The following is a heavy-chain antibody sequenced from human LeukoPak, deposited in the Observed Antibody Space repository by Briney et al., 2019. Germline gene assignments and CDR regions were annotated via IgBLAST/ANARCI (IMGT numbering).Heavy chain of an antibody. D-gene: IGHD6-19*01. CDR1: GYTFTSYD. Sequence: GASVKVSCKASGYTFTSYDINWVRQATGQGLEWMGWMNPNSGNTGYAQKFQGRVTMTRNTSISTAYMELSSLRSEDTAMYYCARGWEAVAGTDYWGQGTLVTVSS. V-gene: IGHV1-8*01. CDR3: ARGWEAVAGTDY. J-gene: IGHJ4*02. CDR2: MNPNSGNT.